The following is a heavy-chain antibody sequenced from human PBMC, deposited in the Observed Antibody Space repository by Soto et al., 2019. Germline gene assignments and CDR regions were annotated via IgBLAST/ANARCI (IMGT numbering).Heavy chain of an antibody. CDR1: GYTFTSYG. J-gene: IGHJ4*02. D-gene: IGHD6-13*01. V-gene: IGHV1-18*01. Sequence: ASVKVSCKASGYTFTSYGISWVRQAPGQGLEWMGWISAYNGNTNYAQKLQGRVTMTTDTSTSTAYMELRSLRSDDTAVYYCARGADSSSWYLGDYFDYWGQGTLVTSPQ. CDR2: ISAYNGNT. CDR3: ARGADSSSWYLGDYFDY.